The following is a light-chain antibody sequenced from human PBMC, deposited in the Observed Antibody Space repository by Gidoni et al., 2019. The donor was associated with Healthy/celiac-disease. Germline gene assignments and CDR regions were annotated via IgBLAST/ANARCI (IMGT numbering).Light chain of an antibody. CDR1: QSVRSN. V-gene: IGKV3-15*01. Sequence: EIVLTQSPATLSVSPGERATLSCRASQSVRSNLAWYQQKPGQAPRLLIYGASTRATGIPARFSGSGSGTEFTLTISSLQSEDFAVYYCQQYNNWPPLTFXGXTKVXIK. J-gene: IGKJ4*01. CDR2: GAS. CDR3: QQYNNWPPLT.